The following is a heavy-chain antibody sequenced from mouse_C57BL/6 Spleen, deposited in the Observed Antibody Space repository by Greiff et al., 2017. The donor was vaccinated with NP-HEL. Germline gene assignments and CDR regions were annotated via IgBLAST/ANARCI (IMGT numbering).Heavy chain of an antibody. CDR2: IYPGGGYT. CDR1: GYTFTHYW. V-gene: IGHV1-63*01. CDR3: ARTYDYDGAMDY. D-gene: IGHD2-4*01. J-gene: IGHJ4*01. Sequence: QVQLQQSGAELVRPGTSVKMSCKASGYTFTHYWIGWAKQRPGHGLEWIGDIYPGGGYTTYNEKFKGKATRTADKSSSTAYMQFSSLTSEDSASYYCARTYDYDGAMDYWGQGTSVTVSS.